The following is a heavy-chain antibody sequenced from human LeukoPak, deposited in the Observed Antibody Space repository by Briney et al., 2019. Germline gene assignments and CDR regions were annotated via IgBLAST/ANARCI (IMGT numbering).Heavy chain of an antibody. CDR3: ARVGTYGSGSYLSWLDY. J-gene: IGHJ4*02. Sequence: SETLSLTCTVSGGSISSYYWSWIRQLPGKGLEWIGYIYYSGSTNYNPSLKSRVTISVDTSKSQFSLKLSSVTAADTAVYYCARVGTYGSGSYLSWLDYWGQGTLVTVSS. CDR1: GGSISSYY. V-gene: IGHV4-59*01. CDR2: IYYSGST. D-gene: IGHD3-10*01.